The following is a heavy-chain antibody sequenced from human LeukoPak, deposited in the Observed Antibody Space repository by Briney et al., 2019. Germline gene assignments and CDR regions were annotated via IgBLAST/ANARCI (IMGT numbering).Heavy chain of an antibody. J-gene: IGHJ6*02. CDR3: ARDRRYYDNLTGYYSYYGMDV. CDR1: GFTFSAYE. D-gene: IGHD3-9*01. Sequence: GGSLTLSCAASGFTFSAYEMNWVRQAPGKGLEWVSYISSSGTIIYYADSVKGRFTISRDNARNSLYLQMNSLRAEDTAVYYCARDRRYYDNLTGYYSYYGMDVWGQGTTVTVSS. CDR2: ISSSGTII. V-gene: IGHV3-48*03.